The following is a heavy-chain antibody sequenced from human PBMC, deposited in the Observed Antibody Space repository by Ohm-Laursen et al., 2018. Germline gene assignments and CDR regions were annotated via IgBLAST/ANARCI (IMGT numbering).Heavy chain of an antibody. D-gene: IGHD3-3*01. CDR2: IYHSGST. V-gene: IGHV4-38-2*01. Sequence: TLSLTCAVSAYSISNAYYWGWIRQPPGQGLEWLGSIYHSGSTFYNPSLKSRVTILLDSSKYQFSLKLCSGTAADTAVYYCARGSGGNFGFWGQGTLVTVSS. CDR3: ARGSGGNFGF. J-gene: IGHJ4*02. CDR1: AYSISNAYY.